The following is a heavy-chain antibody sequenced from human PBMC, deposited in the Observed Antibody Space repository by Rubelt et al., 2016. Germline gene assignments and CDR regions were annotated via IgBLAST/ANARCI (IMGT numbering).Heavy chain of an antibody. J-gene: IGHJ2*01. D-gene: IGHD3-10*01. CDR3: ARLLIGPGPRRPNWYFDL. V-gene: IGHV3-33*01. CDR2: WCDGSNK. Sequence: WCDGSNKYYADSVKGRFTISRDNSKNTLYLQMNSLRAEDTAVYYCARLLIGPGPRRPNWYFDLWGRGTLVTVSS.